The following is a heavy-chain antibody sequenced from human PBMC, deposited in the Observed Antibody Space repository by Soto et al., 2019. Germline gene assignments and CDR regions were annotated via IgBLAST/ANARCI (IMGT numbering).Heavy chain of an antibody. Sequence: PSETLSLTCTVSGGSISSYYWSWIRQPPGKGLEWIGYIYYSGSTNYNPSLKSRVTISVDTSKNQFSLKLSSVTAADTAVYYCARDSAVRYYDFWSGYLNYYYMDVWGKGTTVTVSS. D-gene: IGHD3-3*01. CDR2: IYYSGST. CDR3: ARDSAVRYYDFWSGYLNYYYMDV. V-gene: IGHV4-59*01. CDR1: GGSISSYY. J-gene: IGHJ6*03.